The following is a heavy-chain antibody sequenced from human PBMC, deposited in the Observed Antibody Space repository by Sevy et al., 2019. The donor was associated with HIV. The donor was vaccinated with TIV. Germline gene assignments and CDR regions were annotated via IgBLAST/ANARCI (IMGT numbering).Heavy chain of an antibody. J-gene: IGHJ4*02. V-gene: IGHV3-48*04. CDR2: ISSSVSTI. D-gene: IGHD1-7*01. CDR3: ARDRPYNWNYSPKLVLFDY. Sequence: GGSLRLSCAASGFTFSSYGMHWVRQAPGKGLEWVSYISSSVSTIYYADSVKGRFIISRDNAKNSLYLQMNSLRAEDTAVYYCARDRPYNWNYSPKLVLFDYWGRGTLVTVSS. CDR1: GFTFSSYG.